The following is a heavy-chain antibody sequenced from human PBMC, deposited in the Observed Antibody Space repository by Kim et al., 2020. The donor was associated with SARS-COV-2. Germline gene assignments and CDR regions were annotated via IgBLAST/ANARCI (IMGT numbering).Heavy chain of an antibody. Sequence: ASVKVSCKASGYTFTGYYMHWVRQAPGQGLEWMGWINPNSGGTNYAQKFQGRVTMTRDPSISTAYMELSRLRSDDTAVXYXXXGGVSANFDYWGQGTLVAVSS. CDR1: GYTFTGYY. D-gene: IGHD6-25*01. V-gene: IGHV1-2*02. CDR2: INPNSGGT. J-gene: IGHJ4*02. CDR3: XXGGVSANFDY.